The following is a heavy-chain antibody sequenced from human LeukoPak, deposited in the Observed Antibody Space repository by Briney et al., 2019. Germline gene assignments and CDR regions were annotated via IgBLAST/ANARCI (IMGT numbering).Heavy chain of an antibody. V-gene: IGHV1-69*06. CDR3: ARGLRGGSYYYSYMDV. Sequence: ASVKVSCKASGGTFSSYAISWVRQAPGQGLEGVGGIIPSCGTANYAQKFQGRVTITADKSTSTAYMELSSLRSEDTAVYYCARGLRGGSYYYSYMDVWGKGTTVTVSS. D-gene: IGHD3-16*01. CDR2: IIPSCGTA. CDR1: GGTFSSYA. J-gene: IGHJ6*03.